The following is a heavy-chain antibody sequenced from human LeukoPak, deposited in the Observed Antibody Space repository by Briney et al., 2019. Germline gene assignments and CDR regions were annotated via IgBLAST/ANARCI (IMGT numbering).Heavy chain of an antibody. CDR3: AHTAYYYDSSGSYYFDY. CDR1: GFSLSTSGVG. V-gene: IGHV2-5*02. D-gene: IGHD3-22*01. CDR2: IYWDDDK. Sequence: SGPTLVNPTQTLTLTCTFSGFSLSTSGVGVGWIRQPPGKALEWLAPIYWDDDKRYSPSLKSRLTITKDTSKNRVVLTMTNMDPVDTATYYCAHTAYYYDSSGSYYFDYWGQGTLVTVSS. J-gene: IGHJ4*02.